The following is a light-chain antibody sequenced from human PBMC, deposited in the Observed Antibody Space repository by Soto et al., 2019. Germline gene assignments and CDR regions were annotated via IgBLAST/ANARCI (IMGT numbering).Light chain of an antibody. V-gene: IGKV3-15*01. CDR3: QYYNNWLAT. CDR2: AAS. CDR1: QTISNM. Sequence: QPPGTLSVSPRDKVSLSSRANQTISNMLAWYQQKPGQAPRLLIYAASTRATGVSARFSGSGSGTEFTLTISSLQSEDFTIYQCQYYNNWLATFGGGTKVDI. J-gene: IGKJ4*01.